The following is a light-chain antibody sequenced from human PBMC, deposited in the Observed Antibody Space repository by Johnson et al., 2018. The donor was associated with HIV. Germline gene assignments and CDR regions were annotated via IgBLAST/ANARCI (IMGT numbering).Light chain of an antibody. CDR2: ENN. V-gene: IGLV1-51*02. CDR1: SSNIGSNY. Sequence: QSVLTQPPSVSAAPGREVTISCSGSSSNIGSNYVSWYQQLPGTAPKLLIYENNKRPSGIPDRFSGSKSGTSATLGITGLQTGDEADYYCGTWDSSLSAGVFGTGTTAIVL. J-gene: IGLJ1*01. CDR3: GTWDSSLSAGV.